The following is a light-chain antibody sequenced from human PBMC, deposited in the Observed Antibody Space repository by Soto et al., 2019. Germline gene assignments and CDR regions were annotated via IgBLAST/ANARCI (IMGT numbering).Light chain of an antibody. CDR1: QDITNY. CDR3: QQYDNLRPVT. CDR2: GAT. V-gene: IGKV1-33*01. J-gene: IGKJ2*01. Sequence: DSQMTQSPSSLSASVGDRVTITCQASQDITNYLDWHRQIPGKAPNLLIYGATNLETGVPSRLSGSGSGTHFSFTISSLQPEDIATYYCQQYDNLRPVTFGQGTKLEI.